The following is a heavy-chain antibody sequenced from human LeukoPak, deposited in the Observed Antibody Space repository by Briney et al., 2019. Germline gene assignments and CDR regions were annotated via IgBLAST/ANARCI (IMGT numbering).Heavy chain of an antibody. V-gene: IGHV1-69*04. J-gene: IGHJ4*02. CDR2: IIPILGIA. D-gene: IGHD2-15*01. CDR3: ARDCSGGSCYYDY. Sequence: ASVKVSCKASGGTFSSYAISWVRQAPGQGLEWMGRIIPILGIANYAQKFQGRVTITADKSTSTAYMELSSLRSEDTAVHYCARDCSGGSCYYDYWGQGTLVTVSS. CDR1: GGTFSSYA.